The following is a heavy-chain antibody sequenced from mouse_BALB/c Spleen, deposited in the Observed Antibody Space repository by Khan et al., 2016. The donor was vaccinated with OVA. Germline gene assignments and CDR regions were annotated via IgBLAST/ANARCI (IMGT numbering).Heavy chain of an antibody. J-gene: IGHJ4*01. V-gene: IGHV1-4*01. D-gene: IGHD2-14*01. Sequence: QVQLKQSGAELARPGASVKLSCKASGYTFTSNTMHWVKQRPGQGLEWIGYINPRSSYTNYNQKFKDKATLTADKSSSTAYMQLSSLTCEDSAVNYCARRTTGYAMDYWGQGTSVTVAS. CDR3: ARRTTGYAMDY. CDR2: INPRSSYT. CDR1: GYTFTSNT.